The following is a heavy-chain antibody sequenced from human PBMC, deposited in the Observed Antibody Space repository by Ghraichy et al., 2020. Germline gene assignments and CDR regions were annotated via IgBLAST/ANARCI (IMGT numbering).Heavy chain of an antibody. CDR3: AEDRVGVNQRVWYGMDV. CDR2: LSYDGKNE. J-gene: IGHJ6*02. V-gene: IGHV3-30*18. CDR1: DFSSSLYD. Sequence: GGSLRLSCADSDFSSSLYDMNWVRQAPGKGLEWVAGLSYDGKNEYYAASVQGRFTISRDISTNVLYLQMNSLRIEDTAIYFCAEDRVGVNQRVWYGMDVWGQGTTVTVSS. D-gene: IGHD1-26*01.